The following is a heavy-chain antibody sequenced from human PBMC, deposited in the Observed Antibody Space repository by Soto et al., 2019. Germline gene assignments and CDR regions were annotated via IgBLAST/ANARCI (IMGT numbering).Heavy chain of an antibody. D-gene: IGHD2-2*02. CDR2: IIPIFGTA. V-gene: IGHV1-69*13. Sequence: SVKVSCKASGGTFSSYAISWVRQAPGQGLEWMGGIIPIFGTANYAQKFQGRVTITADESTSTAYMELSSLRSEDTAVYYCARWPSYCSSTSCYRRYYYYYGMDVWGQGTTVTVSS. CDR1: GGTFSSYA. CDR3: ARWPSYCSSTSCYRRYYYYYGMDV. J-gene: IGHJ6*02.